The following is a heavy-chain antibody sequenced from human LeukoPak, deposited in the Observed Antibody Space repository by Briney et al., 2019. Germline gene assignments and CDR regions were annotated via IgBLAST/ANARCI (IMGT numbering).Heavy chain of an antibody. Sequence: GGSLRLSCVGFGFTFRSHGMNWVRQAPGKGLEWVSSISSSSSYIYYADSVKGRFTISRDNAKNSLYLQMNSLRAEDTAVYYCARDLVYWGSGSPFDYWGQGTLVTVSS. V-gene: IGHV3-21*01. CDR1: GFTFRSHG. CDR3: ARDLVYWGSGSPFDY. CDR2: ISSSSSYI. D-gene: IGHD3-10*01. J-gene: IGHJ4*02.